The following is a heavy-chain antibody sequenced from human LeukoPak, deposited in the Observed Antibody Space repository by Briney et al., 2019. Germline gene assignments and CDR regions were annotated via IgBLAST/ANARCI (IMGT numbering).Heavy chain of an antibody. D-gene: IGHD4-17*01. V-gene: IGHV1-2*02. J-gene: IGHJ6*02. Sequence: GASVKVSCKASGYTFTGYWAPGQGLEWMGWINPNSGGSNYAQKFQGRVTMTRDTSISTAYMELSRLRSDDTAVYYCARWRTVTTYGMDVWGQGTTVTVSS. CDR2: INPNSGGS. CDR1: GYTFTGYW. CDR3: ARWRTVTTYGMDV.